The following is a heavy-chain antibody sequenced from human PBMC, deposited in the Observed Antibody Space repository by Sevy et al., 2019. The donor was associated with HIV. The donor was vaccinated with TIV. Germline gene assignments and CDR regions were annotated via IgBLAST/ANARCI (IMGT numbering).Heavy chain of an antibody. V-gene: IGHV3-21*01. CDR3: ARWAYDFWSGYPYYYYGMDV. J-gene: IGHJ6*02. CDR1: GFTFSSYA. CDR2: INAISSNI. Sequence: GGSLRLSCAASGFTFSSYAMNWVRQAPGKGLEWVSSINAISSNIYYADSVKGRFTISRDNAENSLYLQMNSLRAEDTTVYYCARWAYDFWSGYPYYYYGMDVWGQGTTVTVSS. D-gene: IGHD3-3*01.